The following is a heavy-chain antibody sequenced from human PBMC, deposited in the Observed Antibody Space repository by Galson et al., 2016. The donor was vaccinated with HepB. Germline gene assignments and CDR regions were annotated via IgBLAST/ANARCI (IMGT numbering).Heavy chain of an antibody. CDR2: INSDGSST. V-gene: IGHV3-74*01. Sequence: SLRLSCAASGFTFSSYWMHWVRQAPGKGLVWVSRINSDGSSTSYADSVKGRFTISRDNAKTTLYLQMNSLRAEDTAVYYCARRMATITSFDYWGQGTLVTVSS. CDR1: GFTFSSYW. CDR3: ARRMATITSFDY. J-gene: IGHJ4*02. D-gene: IGHD5-24*01.